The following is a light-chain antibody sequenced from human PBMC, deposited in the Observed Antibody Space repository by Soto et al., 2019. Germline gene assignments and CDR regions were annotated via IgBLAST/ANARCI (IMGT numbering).Light chain of an antibody. CDR1: QSVSSSY. CDR3: QQYGNSPIT. Sequence: EIVLTQSPGTLSLSPGEVASLSCMASQSVSSSYLAWYQQKPGQAPRLLIYDASSRATGIPDRFSGSGSGTDFTLTISRLEPEDFAVYYCQQYGNSPITFGQGTRLEI. V-gene: IGKV3-20*01. J-gene: IGKJ5*01. CDR2: DAS.